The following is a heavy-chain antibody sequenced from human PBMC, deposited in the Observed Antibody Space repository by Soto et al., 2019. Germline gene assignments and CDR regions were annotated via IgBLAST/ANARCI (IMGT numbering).Heavy chain of an antibody. CDR2: IWPDGNNK. Sequence: QVQLVESGGGVVQPGRSLRLSCAASGFTFSNYGIHWVRQAPGKGLEWVAVIWPDGNNKYYPDSVKGRFTISKGNSKNVLYLQMNRQRTDDTAEHYWAGAGMVATTQLSGFDHWGQGTLVSVSS. J-gene: IGHJ5*02. CDR3: AGAGMVATTQLSGFDH. V-gene: IGHV3-33*01. CDR1: GFTFSNYG. D-gene: IGHD1-7*01.